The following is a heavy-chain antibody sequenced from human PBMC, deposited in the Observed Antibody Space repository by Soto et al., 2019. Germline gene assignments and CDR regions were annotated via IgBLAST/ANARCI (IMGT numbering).Heavy chain of an antibody. J-gene: IGHJ4*02. CDR1: GFTFRSYW. V-gene: IGHV3-74*01. CDR3: ARGGGYSYGYIGY. D-gene: IGHD5-18*01. CDR2: INGDGSTT. Sequence: GGSLRLSCAASGFTFRSYWMHWVRQAPGKGLVWVSHINGDGSTTSYADSVKGRFTISRDNAKNTVYLQMNSLRDEDTAVYYCARGGGYSYGYIGYWGQGTLVTVSS.